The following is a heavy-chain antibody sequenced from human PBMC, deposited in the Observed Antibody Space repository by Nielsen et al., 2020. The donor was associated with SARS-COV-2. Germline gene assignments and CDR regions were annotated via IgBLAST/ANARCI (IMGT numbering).Heavy chain of an antibody. V-gene: IGHV3-30*14. CDR1: GFSFIDYT. CDR3: ARDGSGWYIGY. J-gene: IGHJ4*02. CDR2: ISHDGSNG. Sequence: GGSLRLSCAASGFSFIDYTMNWVRQAPGKGLEWVTTISHDGSNGYYADSVKGRFTISRDNSKNTVYLQMNSLRPEDTAVYHCARDGSGWYIGYWGQGTLVTVSS. D-gene: IGHD6-19*01.